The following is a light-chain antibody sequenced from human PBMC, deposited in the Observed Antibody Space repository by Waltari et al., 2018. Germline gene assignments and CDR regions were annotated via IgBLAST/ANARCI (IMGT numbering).Light chain of an antibody. Sequence: SYVLTQPPSVSVAPGETARITCEGNHIGSKRVHWYQQEPGQAPMMVLYHDSDRPPGIPERFSGSNSGNMATLTISRVGAGDEAEYYCQVGETGRDDVIFGGGTKVTVL. V-gene: IGLV3-21*01. CDR2: HDS. CDR3: QVGETGRDDVI. J-gene: IGLJ2*01. CDR1: HIGSKR.